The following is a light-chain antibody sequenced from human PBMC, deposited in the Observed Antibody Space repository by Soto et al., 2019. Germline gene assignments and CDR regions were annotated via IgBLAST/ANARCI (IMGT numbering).Light chain of an antibody. CDR1: QTISRNY. CDR2: GAS. V-gene: IGKV3-20*01. J-gene: IGKJ1*01. Sequence: ELVLTQSPGTLSLSPGERATVSCRASQTISRNYLVWYQKKPGQAPRLLIYGASTRATGIPDRFTGSGSGTAFTLTITRLEPEDFAVYYCQQYGGSVPCTFGQGTRWISN. CDR3: QQYGGSVPCT.